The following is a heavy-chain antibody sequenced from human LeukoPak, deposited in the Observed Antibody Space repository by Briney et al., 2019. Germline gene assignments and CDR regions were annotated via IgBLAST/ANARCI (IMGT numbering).Heavy chain of an antibody. D-gene: IGHD4-23*01. CDR1: GGSISSSSYY. CDR3: ARSEYGGKFDY. J-gene: IGHJ4*02. CDR2: VYYSGST. Sequence: SETLSLTCTVSGGSISSSSYYWGWIRQPPGTGLEWIGSVYYSGSTYYNPSLKSRVTISVDTSKNQFSLKLSSVTAADTAVYYCARSEYGGKFDYWGQGTLVTVSS. V-gene: IGHV4-39*07.